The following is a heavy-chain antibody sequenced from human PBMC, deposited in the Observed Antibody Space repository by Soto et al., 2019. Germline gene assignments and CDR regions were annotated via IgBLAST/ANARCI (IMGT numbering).Heavy chain of an antibody. CDR2: ISYDGSNK. D-gene: IGHD4-4*01. V-gene: IGHV3-30-3*01. CDR1: GFTFSSYA. J-gene: IGHJ4*02. Sequence: GSLRLSCAASGFTFSSYAMHWVRQAPGKGLEWVAVISYDGSNKYYADSVKGRFTISRDNSKNTLYLQMNSLRAEDTAVYYCASLTYSNFDYWGQGTLVTVSS. CDR3: ASLTYSNFDY.